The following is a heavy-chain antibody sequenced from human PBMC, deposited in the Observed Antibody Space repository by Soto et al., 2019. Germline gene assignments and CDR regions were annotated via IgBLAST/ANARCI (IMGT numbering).Heavy chain of an antibody. CDR3: ARDRFASSWSYFDY. CDR1: GFTFNYYS. CDR2: ISNDGSNK. J-gene: IGHJ4*02. D-gene: IGHD6-13*01. V-gene: IGHV3-30-3*01. Sequence: GGSLRLSCAASGFTFNYYSMHWVRQAPGKGLMWVAVISNDGSNKNYADSVKGRFTISRDNSKNTLYLQMNSLRAEDTAVYYCARDRFASSWSYFDYWGQGTPVTVSS.